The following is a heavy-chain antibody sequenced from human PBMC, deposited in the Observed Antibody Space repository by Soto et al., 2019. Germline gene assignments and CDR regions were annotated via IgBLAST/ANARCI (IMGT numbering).Heavy chain of an antibody. J-gene: IGHJ4*02. CDR2: ISAYTGNT. CDR1: GYSFTTYG. D-gene: IGHD3-16*01. CDR3: LWGSSEFDY. V-gene: IGHV1-18*01. Sequence: ASLKVSCKASGYSFTTYGISWVRQAPGQGLEWMGWISAYTGNTKYAPKLQGRVTMATDTSTTTAYMELRSLRSDDTAVYYCLWGSSEFDYWGQGTLVTVSS.